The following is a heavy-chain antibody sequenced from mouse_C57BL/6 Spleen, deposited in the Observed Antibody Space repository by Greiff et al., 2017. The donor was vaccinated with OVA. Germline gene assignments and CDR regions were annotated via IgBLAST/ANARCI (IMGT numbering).Heavy chain of an antibody. J-gene: IGHJ1*03. V-gene: IGHV1-69*01. CDR3: ARAEGYFYWYFDV. Sequence: QVQLKQPGAELVLPGASVKLSCKASGYTFTSYWMHWVKQRPGQGLEWIGEIDPSDSYTNYNQKFKGKSTLTVDKSSSTAYLQLSSLTSEDSAVYYCARAEGYFYWYFDVWGTGTTVTVSS. CDR1: GYTFTSYW. D-gene: IGHD2-3*01. CDR2: IDPSDSYT.